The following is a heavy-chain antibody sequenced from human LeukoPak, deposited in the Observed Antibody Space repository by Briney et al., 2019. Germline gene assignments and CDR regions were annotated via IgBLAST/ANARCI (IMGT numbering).Heavy chain of an antibody. Sequence: ASVKVSCKASGYTFAGYGFSWVRQAPGQGLEWMGWISAYNGNTNYAQNLQGRVTMTTDTSTSTAYMELRSPRSDDTAVYYCVRDGCSSTSCSASQNWFDPWGQGTLVIVSS. CDR3: VRDGCSSTSCSASQNWFDP. J-gene: IGHJ5*02. CDR1: GYTFAGYG. CDR2: ISAYNGNT. D-gene: IGHD2-2*01. V-gene: IGHV1-18*01.